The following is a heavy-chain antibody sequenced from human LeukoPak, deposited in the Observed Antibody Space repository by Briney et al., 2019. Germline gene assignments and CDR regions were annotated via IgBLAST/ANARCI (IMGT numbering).Heavy chain of an antibody. CDR3: AREGDSSGWYTSFDY. J-gene: IGHJ4*02. V-gene: IGHV3-7*01. CDR1: GFTFSSYW. CDR2: IKQDGSEK. D-gene: IGHD6-19*01. Sequence: GGSLRLSCAASGFTFSSYWMSWVRQAPGKGLEWVANIKQDGSEKYYVDSVKGRFTISRTNAKNSLYLQMNSLRAEDTAVYYCAREGDSSGWYTSFDYWGQGTLVTVSS.